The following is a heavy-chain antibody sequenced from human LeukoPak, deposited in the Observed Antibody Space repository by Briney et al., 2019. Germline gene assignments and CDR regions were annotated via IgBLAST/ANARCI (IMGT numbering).Heavy chain of an antibody. D-gene: IGHD3/OR15-3a*01. CDR3: ARPDPGLAFDY. CDR2: IYPGDSDT. Sequence: GEALKISCKGSGYSFTSYWIGWVRQMPGKGLEGMGIIYPGDSDTRYSPSFQGQVTISADKSISTAYLPWRSLKASDTAMYYCARPDPGLAFDYWGQGTLVTVSS. V-gene: IGHV5-51*01. J-gene: IGHJ4*02. CDR1: GYSFTSYW.